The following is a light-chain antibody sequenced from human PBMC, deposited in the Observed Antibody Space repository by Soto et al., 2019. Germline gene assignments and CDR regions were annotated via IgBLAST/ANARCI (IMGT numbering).Light chain of an antibody. CDR2: LNSGGSL. CDR1: SGHSSYA. J-gene: IGLJ1*01. V-gene: IGLV4-69*02. CDR3: QTWGTGLQV. Sequence: QPVLTQSPSASASLRASVKLTCTLSSGHSSYAIAWHQQQPEKGPRYLMKLNSGGSLNKGGGIPDRFSGSSSGAERYLTISSLRSEDEGDYYCQTWGTGLQVFGTGTKLTVL.